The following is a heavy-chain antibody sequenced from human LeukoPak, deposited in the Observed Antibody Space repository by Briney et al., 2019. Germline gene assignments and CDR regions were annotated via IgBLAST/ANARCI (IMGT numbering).Heavy chain of an antibody. V-gene: IGHV3-48*03. D-gene: IGHD4-17*01. CDR1: GFTFSSYE. J-gene: IGHJ4*02. CDR2: ISSSGSTI. Sequence: GGSLRLSCAASGFTFSSYEMNWVRQAPGKGLEWVSYISSSGSTIYYADSVKGRFTISRDNAKNSLYLQMDSLRAEDTAVYYCARGWYGDYVSLFDYWGQGTLVTVSS. CDR3: ARGWYGDYVSLFDY.